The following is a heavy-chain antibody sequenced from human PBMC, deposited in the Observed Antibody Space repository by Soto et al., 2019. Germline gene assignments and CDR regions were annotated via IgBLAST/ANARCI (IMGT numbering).Heavy chain of an antibody. Sequence: QVQLVESGGGLVKPGGSLRLSCAASGFTFSDYYMSWIRQAPGKGLEWVSYISSSSSYTNYADSVKGRFTISRDNAKNSLYLQMNSLRAEDTAVYYCAREKARVTVGAPFGYWGRGTLVTVSS. CDR1: GFTFSDYY. V-gene: IGHV3-11*06. D-gene: IGHD1-26*01. CDR2: ISSSSSYT. J-gene: IGHJ4*02. CDR3: AREKARVTVGAPFGY.